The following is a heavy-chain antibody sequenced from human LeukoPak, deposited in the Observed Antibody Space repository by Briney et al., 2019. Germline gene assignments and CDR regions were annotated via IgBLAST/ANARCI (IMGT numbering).Heavy chain of an antibody. Sequence: PGRSLRLSCAASGFTFSSYAMHWVRQAPGKGLEYVSAISSNGGSTYYADSVKGRFTISRDNSKNTLYLQMSSLRAEDTAVYYCVKEKSYYYGSGSYRDAFDIWGQGTMVTVSS. V-gene: IGHV3-64D*06. CDR1: GFTFSSYA. CDR2: ISSNGGST. D-gene: IGHD3-10*01. J-gene: IGHJ3*02. CDR3: VKEKSYYYGSGSYRDAFDI.